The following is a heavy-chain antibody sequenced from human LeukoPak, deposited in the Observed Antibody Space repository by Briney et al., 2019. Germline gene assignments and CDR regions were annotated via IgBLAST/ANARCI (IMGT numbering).Heavy chain of an antibody. CDR1: GYSFTSYW. J-gene: IGHJ2*01. CDR3: ATRGYSYGRDTAWYFDL. D-gene: IGHD5-18*01. V-gene: IGHV5-51*01. CDR2: IYPGDSDT. Sequence: GESLKISCKGSGYSFTSYWIGWVRQMPGKGLEWMGIIYPGDSDTRYSPSFRGQVTISADKSISTAYLQWSSLKASDTAMYYCATRGYSYGRDTAWYFDLWGRGTLVTVSS.